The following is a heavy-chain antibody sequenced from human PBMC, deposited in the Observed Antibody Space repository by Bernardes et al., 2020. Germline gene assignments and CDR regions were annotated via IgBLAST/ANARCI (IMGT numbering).Heavy chain of an antibody. Sequence: GESLKISCKGSGYKFTNYWIGWVRQMPGKGLEWMGIIYPGDSDTKYSPSFQGRVTISADKSISTAYLQWSSLKASDTAMYYCARRDDSRRLHPNDYWGQGTLVTVSS. CDR2: IYPGDSDT. J-gene: IGHJ4*02. CDR1: GYKFTNYW. V-gene: IGHV5-51*01. CDR3: ARRDDSRRLHPNDY. D-gene: IGHD6-13*01.